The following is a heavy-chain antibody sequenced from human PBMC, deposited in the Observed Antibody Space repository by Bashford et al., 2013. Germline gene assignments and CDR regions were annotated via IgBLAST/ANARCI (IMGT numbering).Heavy chain of an antibody. Sequence: SETLSLTCTVSGGSISSYYWSWIRQPPGKGLEWIGYIYYSGSTNYNPSLKSRVTISVDTSKNQFSLKLSSVTAADTAVYYCARRLYCSSTSCPKGRDAFDIWGQGTMVTVSS. CDR2: IYYSGST. CDR1: GGSISSYY. V-gene: IGHV4-59*01. D-gene: IGHD2-2*01. J-gene: IGHJ3*02. CDR3: ARRLYCSSTSCPKGRDAFDI.